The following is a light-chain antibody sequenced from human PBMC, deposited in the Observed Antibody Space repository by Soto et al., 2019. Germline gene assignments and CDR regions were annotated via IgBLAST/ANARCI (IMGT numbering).Light chain of an antibody. CDR2: GAS. V-gene: IGKV3-15*01. Sequence: EIVMTQSPATLSVSPGERATRSCRASQSVNSNLAWYQQKPGQAPRLLISGASTRATGIPARFSGSGSETEFTLTISSLQSEDFAVYYCQQYNNWWTFGQGTKVEMK. CDR1: QSVNSN. J-gene: IGKJ1*01. CDR3: QQYNNWWT.